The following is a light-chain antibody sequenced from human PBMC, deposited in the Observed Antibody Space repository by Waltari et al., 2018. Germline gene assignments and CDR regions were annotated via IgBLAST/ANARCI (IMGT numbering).Light chain of an antibody. CDR2: AAS. V-gene: IGLV2-23*01. Sequence: QSPLTQPAAVSGSPGQSITISCTGSGSAVGSYFLVSWYQQNPGKDPRLLIYAASRRRSGVSTRFSGSKSGHPASLTIAGRQAEDEADYYCCAYAGTNTLLFGGGTKVTVL. CDR3: CAYAGTNTLL. J-gene: IGLJ2*01. CDR1: GSAVGSYFL.